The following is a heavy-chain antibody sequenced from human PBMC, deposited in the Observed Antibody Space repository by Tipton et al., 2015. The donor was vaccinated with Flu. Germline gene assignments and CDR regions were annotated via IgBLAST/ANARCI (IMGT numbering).Heavy chain of an antibody. CDR3: ARDRLPSNDILTGYLDY. CDR2: ISSSSSTI. D-gene: IGHD3-9*01. J-gene: IGHJ4*02. V-gene: IGHV3-48*01. CDR1: GFTFSSYS. Sequence: SLRLSCAASGFTFSSYSMNWVRQAPGKGLEWVSYISSSSSTIYYADSVKGRFTISRDNAKNSLYLQMNSLRAEDTAVYYCARDRLPSNDILTGYLDYWGQGTLVTVSS.